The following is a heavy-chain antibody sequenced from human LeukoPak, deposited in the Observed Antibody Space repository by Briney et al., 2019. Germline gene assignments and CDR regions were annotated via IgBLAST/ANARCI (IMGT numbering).Heavy chain of an antibody. Sequence: PSETLSLTCAVSGYSFSSGYYWGWIRQPPGKGLEWIGIIYHSGSTYYNPSLKSRVTISVDTSKNQFSLKLSSGTAADTAVYYCARQRREMYYFDYWGQGTLVTVSS. CDR2: IYHSGST. D-gene: IGHD6-25*01. CDR3: ARQRREMYYFDY. CDR1: GYSFSSGYY. V-gene: IGHV4-38-2*01. J-gene: IGHJ4*02.